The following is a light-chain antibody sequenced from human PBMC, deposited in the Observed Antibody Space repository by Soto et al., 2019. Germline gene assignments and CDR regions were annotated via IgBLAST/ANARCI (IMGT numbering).Light chain of an antibody. V-gene: IGLV2-14*01. CDR1: SSDVGGYNY. Sequence: HSVLTQPASVYGSPGQSITISCTGTSSDVGGYNYVSWYQQHPGKAPKLMIYEVSNRPSGVSNRFSGSKSGNTASLTISGLQAEDEADYYCSSYTSSSTYVFGTGTKVTVL. CDR3: SSYTSSSTYV. J-gene: IGLJ1*01. CDR2: EVS.